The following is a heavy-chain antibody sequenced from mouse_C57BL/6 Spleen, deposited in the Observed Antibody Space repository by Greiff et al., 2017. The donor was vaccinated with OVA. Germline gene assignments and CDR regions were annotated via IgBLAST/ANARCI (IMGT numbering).Heavy chain of an antibody. D-gene: IGHD4-1*01. CDR3: ARGWDDFDY. CDR1: GYTFTDYY. CDR2: INPNNGGT. J-gene: IGHJ2*01. Sequence: VQLQQSGPELVKPGASVKISCKASGYTFTDYYMNWVKQSHGKSLEWIGDINPNNGGTSYNQKFKGKATLTVDKSSSPAYMELRSLTSEDSAVYYCARGWDDFDYWGQGTTLTVSS. V-gene: IGHV1-26*01.